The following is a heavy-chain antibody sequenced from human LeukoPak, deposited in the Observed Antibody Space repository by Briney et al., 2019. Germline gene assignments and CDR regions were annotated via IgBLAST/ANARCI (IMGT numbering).Heavy chain of an antibody. J-gene: IGHJ5*02. CDR3: ARDRVEGLRRFDP. Sequence: SGTLSLTSAVSGGSISSSNWWSWVLQPPGKGLESIGGIYHSGSTNYNPSLKSRVTISVDKSKNQFSLKLSSVTAADTAVYYCARDRVEGLRRFDPWGQGTLVTVSS. CDR1: GGSISSSNW. CDR2: IYHSGST. D-gene: IGHD4-17*01. V-gene: IGHV4-4*02.